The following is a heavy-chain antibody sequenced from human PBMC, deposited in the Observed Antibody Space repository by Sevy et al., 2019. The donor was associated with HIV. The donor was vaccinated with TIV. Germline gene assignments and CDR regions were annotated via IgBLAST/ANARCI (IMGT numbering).Heavy chain of an antibody. V-gene: IGHV3-9*01. J-gene: IGHJ1*01. Sequence: GGSLRLSCEASGFTFNDYAMHWVRQIPGKGLESVSSISWNSGSIGYADSVKGGFTISEDNAKNSLYLQMDSMRVEDTAFYYCVRGHERVAASPFDFWGQGALVTVSS. CDR3: VRGHERVAASPFDF. CDR2: ISWNSGSI. D-gene: IGHD2-15*01. CDR1: GFTFNDYA.